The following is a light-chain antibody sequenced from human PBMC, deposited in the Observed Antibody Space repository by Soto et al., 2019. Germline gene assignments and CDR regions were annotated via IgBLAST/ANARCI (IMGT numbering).Light chain of an antibody. Sequence: DIQMTQSPSTLSASVGDRVTITCRASQSISSWLAWFQKKPGKAPKLLIYGASNLHSGVPSRFSGSGSGTDFTLTISSLQPDDFATYYCQQYNSYSKTFGQGTKVDIK. V-gene: IGKV1-5*01. CDR3: QQYNSYSKT. J-gene: IGKJ1*01. CDR2: GAS. CDR1: QSISSW.